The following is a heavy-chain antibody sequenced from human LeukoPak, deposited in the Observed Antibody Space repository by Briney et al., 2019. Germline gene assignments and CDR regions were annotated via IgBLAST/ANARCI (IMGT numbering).Heavy chain of an antibody. CDR2: INTNTGNP. Sequence: ASVKVSCKASGYTFTSYAMNWVRQAPGQGLEWMGWINTNTGNPTYAQGFTGRFVFSLDTSVSTAYLQISSLKAEDTAVYYCARTFGITMVRGTRSYAFDIWGQGTMVTVSS. D-gene: IGHD3-10*01. CDR1: GYTFTSYA. V-gene: IGHV7-4-1*02. CDR3: ARTFGITMVRGTRSYAFDI. J-gene: IGHJ3*02.